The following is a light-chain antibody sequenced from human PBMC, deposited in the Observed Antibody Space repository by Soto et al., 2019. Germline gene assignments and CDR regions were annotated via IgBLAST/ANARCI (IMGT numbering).Light chain of an antibody. CDR3: QQYAASPLT. J-gene: IGKJ4*01. CDR2: RAS. CDR1: QSVSSNY. Sequence: EIVLTQSSGTLSLSPGERVTLSCRASQSVSSNYLAWYQQKSGQAPRLLIYRASTRATGIPDRFSGSGSGTDFSRIISRLEPEDSAVYYCQQYAASPLTFGGGNKLEIK. V-gene: IGKV3-20*01.